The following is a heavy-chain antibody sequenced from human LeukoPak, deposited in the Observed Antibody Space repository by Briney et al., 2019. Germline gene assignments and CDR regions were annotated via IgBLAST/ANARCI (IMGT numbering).Heavy chain of an antibody. J-gene: IGHJ4*02. V-gene: IGHV1-18*01. CDR1: GYTFTTYG. Sequence: GASVKVSCKASGYTFTTYGISWVRQAPGQGLEWLGRISAYNGDTNYAQKLQGRVTMTTDTSTSTAYMELRSLRSDDTAVYYCARDPSYGDYVGFAYWGQGTLVTVSS. D-gene: IGHD4-17*01. CDR3: ARDPSYGDYVGFAY. CDR2: ISAYNGDT.